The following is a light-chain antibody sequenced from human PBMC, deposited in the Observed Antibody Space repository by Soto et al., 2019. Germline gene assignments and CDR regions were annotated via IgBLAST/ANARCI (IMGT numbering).Light chain of an antibody. Sequence: DLQMTQSPSSLSASVGDRVTITCRASQSISSYLNWYQQKPGKAPKLLIYAASSLRSGVPSRFSGSGSGTDFTLTISSLQPEDFATYYCQQSYSTLITFGQGTRLEIK. CDR3: QQSYSTLIT. J-gene: IGKJ5*01. CDR2: AAS. V-gene: IGKV1-39*01. CDR1: QSISSY.